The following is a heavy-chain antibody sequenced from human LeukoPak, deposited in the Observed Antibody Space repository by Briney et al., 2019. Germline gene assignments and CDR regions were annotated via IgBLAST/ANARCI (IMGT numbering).Heavy chain of an antibody. V-gene: IGHV3-23*01. CDR3: AKVRGSSGWEYYFDR. D-gene: IGHD6-19*01. CDR2: FSGSGSST. Sequence: GGSLRLSCEGSGFTFSSYSMSWVRQAPGKGLEWVSGFSGSGSSTYYADSVKGRFTISRDNSKNTLYLEMNSLRAEDTAVYYCAKVRGSSGWEYYFDRWGQGTLVTVSS. CDR1: GFTFSSYS. J-gene: IGHJ4*02.